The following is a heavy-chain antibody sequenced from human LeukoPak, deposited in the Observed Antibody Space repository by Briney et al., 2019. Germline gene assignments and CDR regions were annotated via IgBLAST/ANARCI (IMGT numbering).Heavy chain of an antibody. CDR1: GSTFSSYA. V-gene: IGHV3-23*01. Sequence: GGSLRLSCAASGSTFSSYAMSWVRQAPGKGLEWVSAISGSGGSTYYADSVKGRFTISRDNSKNTLYLQMNSLRAEDTAVYYCAKGLGFGELFADYWGQGTLVTVSS. CDR2: ISGSGGST. J-gene: IGHJ4*02. D-gene: IGHD3-10*01. CDR3: AKGLGFGELFADY.